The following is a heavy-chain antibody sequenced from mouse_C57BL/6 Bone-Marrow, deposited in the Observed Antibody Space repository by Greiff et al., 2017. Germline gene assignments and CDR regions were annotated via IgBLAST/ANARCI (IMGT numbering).Heavy chain of an antibody. CDR1: GFTFSDYY. V-gene: IGHV5-12*01. Sequence: EVNVVESGGGLVQPGGSLKLSCAASGFTFSDYYMYWVRQTPEKRLEWVAYISNGGGSTYYPDTVKGRFTISRDNAKNTLYLQMSRLKSEDTAMYYGASHYYSNYDGYFDVWGTGTTVTVSS. J-gene: IGHJ1*03. D-gene: IGHD2-5*01. CDR3: ASHYYSNYDGYFDV. CDR2: ISNGGGST.